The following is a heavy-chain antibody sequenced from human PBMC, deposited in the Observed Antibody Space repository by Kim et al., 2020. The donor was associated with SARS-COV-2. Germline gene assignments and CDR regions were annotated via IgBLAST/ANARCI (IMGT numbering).Heavy chain of an antibody. J-gene: IGHJ4*02. V-gene: IGHV3-11*06. CDR1: GFTFSDYY. CDR3: VRDFEYYYGSGTPDY. D-gene: IGHD3-10*01. CDR2: IRSSSSYT. Sequence: GGSLRLSCTTSGFTFSDYYMTWIRQAPGKGLEYISYIRSSSSYTNYADSVKGRFTISRDNAKNSLYLQMNSLRAEDTAVYYCVRDFEYYYGSGTPDYWGQGTLVNVSS.